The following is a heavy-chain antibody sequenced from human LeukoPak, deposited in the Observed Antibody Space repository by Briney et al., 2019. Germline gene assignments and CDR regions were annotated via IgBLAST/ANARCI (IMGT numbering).Heavy chain of an antibody. Sequence: RPSETLSLTCAVSGGSVSHSNWWTWVRQSPGKGLEWIGEVHPSEGTNYNPSLKSRVTISLDKSKNQFSLELNSVTAADTAIYYCATYYDRSGYKRDYWGQGTLVTVSS. D-gene: IGHD3-22*01. CDR1: GGSVSHSNW. J-gene: IGHJ4*02. CDR2: VHPSEGT. CDR3: ATYYDRSGYKRDY. V-gene: IGHV4-4*02.